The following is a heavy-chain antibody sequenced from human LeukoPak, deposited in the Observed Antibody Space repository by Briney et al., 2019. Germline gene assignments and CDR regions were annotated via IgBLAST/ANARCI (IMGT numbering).Heavy chain of an antibody. V-gene: IGHV3-30*18. CDR3: AEDRYSYAFEYFQH. CDR2: ISYDGSNK. Sequence: GRSRTLSCAASGFTFSSYGMHWVRQAPGKVLEWVAVISYDGSNKYYADSVKGRFTISRDNSKNTLYLQMNSLRAEDTAVYYCAEDRYSYAFEYFQHWGQGTLVTVSS. J-gene: IGHJ1*01. CDR1: GFTFSSYG. D-gene: IGHD5-18*01.